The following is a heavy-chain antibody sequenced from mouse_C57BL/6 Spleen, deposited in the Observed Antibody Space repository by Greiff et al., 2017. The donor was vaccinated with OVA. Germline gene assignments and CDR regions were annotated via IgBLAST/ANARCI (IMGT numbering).Heavy chain of an antibody. J-gene: IGHJ3*01. D-gene: IGHD4-1*01. CDR1: GYTFTSYW. Sequence: QVQLKQPGAELVKPGASVKLSCKASGYTFTSYWMHWVKQRPGQGLEWIGMIHPNSGSTNYNEKFKSKATLTVDKSSSTAYMQLSSLTSEDSAVYYCAREGELGRVFAYWGQGTLVTVSA. CDR2: IHPNSGST. CDR3: AREGELGRVFAY. V-gene: IGHV1-64*01.